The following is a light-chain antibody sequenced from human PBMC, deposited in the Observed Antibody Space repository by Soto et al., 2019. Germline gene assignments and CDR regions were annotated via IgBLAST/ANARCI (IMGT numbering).Light chain of an antibody. J-gene: IGKJ3*01. CDR3: QLHGSSPPFT. CDR1: QSISNNY. CDR2: GAS. Sequence: EIVLTQSPGTLSLSPGDRATLSCRASQSISNNYLAWYQQKPGQAPRLLLYGASMRATGIPDRLSGSGSGTDFTLTITRLEPEDFSVYYCQLHGSSPPFTFGPGTKVDIK. V-gene: IGKV3-20*01.